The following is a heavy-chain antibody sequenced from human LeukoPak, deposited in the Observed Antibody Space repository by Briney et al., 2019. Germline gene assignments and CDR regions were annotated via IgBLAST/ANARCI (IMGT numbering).Heavy chain of an antibody. CDR3: ARDRHYDSSGYYYGGGRTERFGYAFDI. V-gene: IGHV3-23*01. D-gene: IGHD3-22*01. Sequence: PGGSLRLSCAASGFTFSSFAMSWVRQAPGKGLEWVSVISGSGGSTDYADAVKGRFTISRDNSKNTLSLQMNSLRAEDTAVYYCARDRHYDSSGYYYGGGRTERFGYAFDIWGQGTMVTVSS. J-gene: IGHJ3*02. CDR2: ISGSGGST. CDR1: GFTFSSFA.